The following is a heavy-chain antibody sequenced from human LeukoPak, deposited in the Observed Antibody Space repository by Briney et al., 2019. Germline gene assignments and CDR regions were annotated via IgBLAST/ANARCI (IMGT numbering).Heavy chain of an antibody. CDR2: IYETGST. CDR1: GASIGSSTYY. J-gene: IGHJ6*01. D-gene: IGHD2-15*01. V-gene: IGHV4-39*01. CDR3: ARHSGSGYYFYFYTMDV. Sequence: SETLSLTCTVSGASIGSSTYYWGWIRQPPGKGLEWIGCIYETGSTYYKSSLKSRVTISVDTSKNQFSLKLSSVTAADTAVYYCARHSGSGYYFYFYTMDVWGQGATVTVSS.